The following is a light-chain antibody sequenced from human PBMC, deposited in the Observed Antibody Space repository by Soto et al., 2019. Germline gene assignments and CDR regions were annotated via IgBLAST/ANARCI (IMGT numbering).Light chain of an antibody. V-gene: IGKV4-1*01. CDR2: WAY. CDR1: QTVLYSSNNKNY. Sequence: DIVMTQSPDSLAVSLGERATINCKSSQTVLYSSNNKNYLNWYQLKPGQAPKLLVYWAYTRESGVPDRFSGSGSGTDFTLTISSLQAEDVAVYYCLQYYITPITFGQGTRLEIK. J-gene: IGKJ5*01. CDR3: LQYYITPIT.